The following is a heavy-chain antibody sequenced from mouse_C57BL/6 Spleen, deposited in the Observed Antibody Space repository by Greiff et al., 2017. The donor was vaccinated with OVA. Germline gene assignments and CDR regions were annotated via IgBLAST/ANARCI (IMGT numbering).Heavy chain of an antibody. J-gene: IGHJ1*03. V-gene: IGHV14-3*01. CDR2: IYPANGNT. Sequence: DVKLQESVAELVRPGASVKLSCTASGFNIKNSYMHWVKQRPEQGLEWIGRIYPANGNTKYAQKFQGKATITADTSSNTAYLQLSSLTSEDTAIDYCARYLYDYDDYWYFDVWGTGTTVTVSS. CDR3: ARYLYDYDDYWYFDV. CDR1: GFNIKNSY. D-gene: IGHD2-4*01.